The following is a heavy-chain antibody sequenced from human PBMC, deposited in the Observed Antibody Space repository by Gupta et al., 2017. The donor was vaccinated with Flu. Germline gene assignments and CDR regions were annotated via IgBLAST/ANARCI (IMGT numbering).Heavy chain of an antibody. Sequence: QVQLVESGGGVVQPGGSLRLSCAASGFSFGSHAMHWVRQAPGKGLEWVAVISYDGSNEYYATSMKGRFTVSRDNSKNTVYLQMSGLRGEDTAVYYCAKEIRYCSGGSCYSDDAFDIWGQGTMVTVSS. V-gene: IGHV3-30*18. D-gene: IGHD2-15*01. J-gene: IGHJ3*02. CDR1: GFSFGSHA. CDR2: ISYDGSNE. CDR3: AKEIRYCSGGSCYSDDAFDI.